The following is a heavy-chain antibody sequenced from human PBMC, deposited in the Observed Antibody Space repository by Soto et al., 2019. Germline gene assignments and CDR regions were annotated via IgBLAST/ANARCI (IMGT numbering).Heavy chain of an antibody. Sequence: QVQLQQWGAGLLKPSETLSLTCAVYGGSFSGYYWSWIRQPPGKGLEWLGEIKHSGSTNYNPSLNSRVTISVDTSKNQSPLKLSSVTAADPAVYYCAHASVVPAAWGQGTLVTVSS. CDR3: AHASVVPAA. V-gene: IGHV4-34*01. J-gene: IGHJ5*02. CDR1: GGSFSGYY. D-gene: IGHD2-2*01. CDR2: IKHSGST.